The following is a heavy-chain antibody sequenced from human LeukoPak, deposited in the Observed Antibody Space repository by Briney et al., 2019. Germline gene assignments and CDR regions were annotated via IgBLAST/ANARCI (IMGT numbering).Heavy chain of an antibody. J-gene: IGHJ4*02. D-gene: IGHD5-24*01. V-gene: IGHV3-53*01. CDR3: ARTGYGYNYFDY. Sequence: GGSLRLSCAASGFTVSRNYMSWVRQAPGKGLEWVSVIYSGGNTYSADSVKGRFTISRDNSKNTLYLQMNSLRAEDTAVYYCARTGYGYNYFDYWGQGALVTVSS. CDR1: GFTVSRNY. CDR2: IYSGGNT.